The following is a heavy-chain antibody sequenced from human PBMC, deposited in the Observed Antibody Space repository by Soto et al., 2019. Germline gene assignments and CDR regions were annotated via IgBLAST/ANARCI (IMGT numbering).Heavy chain of an antibody. Sequence: EVQLLESGGGLVQPGGSLRLSCAASGFTFSSYAMNWVRQAPGKGLEWVSGISGSGGNTYYADSVKGRFTISRDNSKNTLYLQMYSLRAGDMAAYYCAKGGGRGGSVNSRGDYWGQGTLVTVSS. D-gene: IGHD1-26*01. J-gene: IGHJ4*02. CDR2: ISGSGGNT. CDR3: AKGGGRGGSVNSRGDY. CDR1: GFTFSSYA. V-gene: IGHV3-23*01.